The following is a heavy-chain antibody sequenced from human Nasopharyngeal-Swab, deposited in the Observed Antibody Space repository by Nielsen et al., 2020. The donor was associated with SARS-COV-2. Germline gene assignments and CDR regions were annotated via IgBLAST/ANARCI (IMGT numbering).Heavy chain of an antibody. CDR1: GFTFDDYT. Sequence: ESLKISCAASGFTFDDYTMHWVRQAPGKGLEWVSLISWDGGSTYYADSVKGRFTISRDNSKNSLYLQMNSLRTEETALYYCAMIGGSVIDYWGQGTLVTVSS. V-gene: IGHV3-43*01. J-gene: IGHJ4*02. CDR2: ISWDGGST. CDR3: AMIGGSVIDY. D-gene: IGHD2-15*01.